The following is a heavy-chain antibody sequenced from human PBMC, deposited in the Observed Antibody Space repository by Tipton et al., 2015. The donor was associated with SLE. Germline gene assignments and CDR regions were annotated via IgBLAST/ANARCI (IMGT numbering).Heavy chain of an antibody. CDR1: GGSFSGYY. Sequence: LRLSCAVYGGSFSGYYWSWIRQPPGKGLEWIGEINHSGSTNYNPSLKSRVTISVDTSKNQFSLKLSSVTAADTAVYYCARGSGGHSGSYFGAFDIWGPGTMVTVSS. D-gene: IGHD1-26*01. V-gene: IGHV4-34*01. CDR2: INHSGST. CDR3: ARGSGGHSGSYFGAFDI. J-gene: IGHJ3*02.